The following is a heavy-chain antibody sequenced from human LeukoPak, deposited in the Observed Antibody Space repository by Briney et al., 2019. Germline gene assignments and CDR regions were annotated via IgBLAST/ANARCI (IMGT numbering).Heavy chain of an antibody. CDR2: INPDSGDS. CDR3: ATGVATAFTY. D-gene: IGHD5-12*01. V-gene: IGHV1-2*02. Sequence: ASVKVSCKASGYTFTGYYIHWVRQAPGQGLEWMAFINPDSGDSYSAPKFRGRVTMTRDTSISTASMEVRWLTSDDTAVYYCATGVATAFTYWGQGTLVTVSS. CDR1: GYTFTGYY. J-gene: IGHJ4*02.